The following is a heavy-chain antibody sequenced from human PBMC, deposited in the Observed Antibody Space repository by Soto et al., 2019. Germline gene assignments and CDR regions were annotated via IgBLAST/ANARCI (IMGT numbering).Heavy chain of an antibody. V-gene: IGHV4-34*01. Sequence: SETLSLTCAVYGGSFSGYYWNWIRQPPGKGLEWIGEISHTGSTNYNPSLKGRVSISADTSKNQFSLNLSSVTAADTAIYYGARGGGSASGPWGQGTLVTVSS. CDR2: ISHTGST. D-gene: IGHD2-8*02. J-gene: IGHJ4*02. CDR1: GGSFSGYY. CDR3: ARGGGSASGP.